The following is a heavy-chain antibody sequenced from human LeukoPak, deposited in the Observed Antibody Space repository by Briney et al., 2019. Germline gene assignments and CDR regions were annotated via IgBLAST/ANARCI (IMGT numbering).Heavy chain of an antibody. J-gene: IGHJ4*02. D-gene: IGHD7-27*01. CDR2: IKPDGSQI. CDR1: GFTFSTYW. V-gene: IGHV3-7*01. Sequence: GGSLRLSCAASGFTFSTYWMTWVRQAPGKGLEWVANIKPDGSQIYYVDSVKSRFTISRDNAKNSLYLQMNSLRAEDTAVYYCARDLNWETYWGQGTLVTVSS. CDR3: ARDLNWETY.